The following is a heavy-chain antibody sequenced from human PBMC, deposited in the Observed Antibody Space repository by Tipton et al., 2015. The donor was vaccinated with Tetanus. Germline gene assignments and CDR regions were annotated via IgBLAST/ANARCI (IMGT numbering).Heavy chain of an antibody. V-gene: IGHV3-7*01. CDR2: INEDGSGN. CDR1: GFPFSRFW. CDR3: ARSRAVSGDYYYGMDV. Sequence: GSLRLSCAASGFPFSRFWMTWGRQAPGKGLEWVANINEDGSGNYYVDSVKGRFTISRDNAGNSLFLQMNSLRVEDTAVYYCARSRAVSGDYYYGMDVWGQGTTVTVSS. J-gene: IGHJ6*02. D-gene: IGHD6-19*01.